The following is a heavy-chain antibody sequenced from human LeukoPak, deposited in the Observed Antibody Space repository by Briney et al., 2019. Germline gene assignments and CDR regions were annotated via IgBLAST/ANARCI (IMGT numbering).Heavy chain of an antibody. D-gene: IGHD5-18*01. CDR3: ARDLRGAYSYGAPYYYYGMDV. CDR2: IIPIFGTA. V-gene: IGHV1-69*13. Sequence: GASVKVSCKASGGTFSSYAISWVRQAPGQGLEWMGGIIPIFGTANYAQKFQSRVTITADESTSTAYMELSSLRSEDTAVYYCARDLRGAYSYGAPYYYYGMDVWGKGTTVTVSS. J-gene: IGHJ6*04. CDR1: GGTFSSYA.